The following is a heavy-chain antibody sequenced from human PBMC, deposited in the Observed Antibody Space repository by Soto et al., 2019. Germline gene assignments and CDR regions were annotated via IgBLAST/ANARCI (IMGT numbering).Heavy chain of an antibody. CDR1: GFTFSSYA. CDR2: ISYSGGAT. J-gene: IGHJ4*02. D-gene: IGHD6-19*01. CDR3: AKDARSGWYGVGDN. Sequence: EVQLSESGGVLVQPGGSLRLSCAASGFTFSSYAMSWVRQAPGKGLEWVSAISYSGGATYYADSVKGRFTISRDNSKNTLHLQMDSLRVEDTAVYSCAKDARSGWYGVGDNWGQGTLVTVSS. V-gene: IGHV3-23*01.